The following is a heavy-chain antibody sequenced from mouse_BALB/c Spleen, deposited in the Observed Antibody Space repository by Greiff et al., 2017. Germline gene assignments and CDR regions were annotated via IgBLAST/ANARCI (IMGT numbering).Heavy chain of an antibody. V-gene: IGHV3-2*02. J-gene: IGHJ3*01. D-gene: IGHD1-1*02. CDR3: ARQGGTWFAY. CDR2: ISYSGST. CDR1: GYSITSDYA. Sequence: EVQLVESGPGLVKPSQSLSLTCTVTGYSITSDYAWNWIRQFPGNKLEWMGYISYSGSTSYNPSLKSRISITRDTSKNQFFLQLNSVTTEDTATYYCARQGGTWFAYWGQGTLVTVSA.